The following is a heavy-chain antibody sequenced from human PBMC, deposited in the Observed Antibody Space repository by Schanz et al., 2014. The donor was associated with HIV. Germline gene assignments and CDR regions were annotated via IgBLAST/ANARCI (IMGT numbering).Heavy chain of an antibody. J-gene: IGHJ5*01. CDR2: ISSDGSYK. CDR3: ARWGGSSWYWFDS. V-gene: IGHV3-30*19. D-gene: IGHD6-13*01. CDR1: GFTFSNFA. Sequence: QVQLVESGGGVVQPGRSLRLSCAASGFTFSNFAMHWVRQAPGKGLEWVAIISSDGSYKYYADSVKGRFTISRDNAKNSLSLQMNSLRAEDTAVYYCARWGGSSWYWFDSWGQGTLVTVSS.